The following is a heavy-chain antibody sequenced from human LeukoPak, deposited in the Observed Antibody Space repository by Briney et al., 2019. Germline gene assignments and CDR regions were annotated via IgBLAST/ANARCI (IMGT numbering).Heavy chain of an antibody. Sequence: GGSLRLSCVASGFTFSTYIMNWVRQAPGKGLEWVSYISSDSTTMNYADSVRGRFIISRDNAKSSLFLHMNSLRDEDTAVYYCARGTATTGGYFQHCGPGTLVTVSS. D-gene: IGHD1-1*01. J-gene: IGHJ1*01. CDR1: GFTFSTYI. CDR2: ISSDSTTM. V-gene: IGHV3-48*02. CDR3: ARGTATTGGYFQH.